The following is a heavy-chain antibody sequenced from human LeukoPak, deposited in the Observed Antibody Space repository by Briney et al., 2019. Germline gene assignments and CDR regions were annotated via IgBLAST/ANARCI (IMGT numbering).Heavy chain of an antibody. J-gene: IGHJ4*02. D-gene: IGHD3-16*01. V-gene: IGHV3-7*01. CDR1: GFTFNSYL. Sequence: GGSLRLSCAASGFTFNSYLMTWVRPAPGRELEGVATIKADGSDKYYVNSVKDPFTLSRDHAKNSLSLQMESLRAEETVVYYCAGGGLWGGDYWGQGTLVTVSS. CDR3: AGGGLWGGDY. CDR2: IKADGSDK.